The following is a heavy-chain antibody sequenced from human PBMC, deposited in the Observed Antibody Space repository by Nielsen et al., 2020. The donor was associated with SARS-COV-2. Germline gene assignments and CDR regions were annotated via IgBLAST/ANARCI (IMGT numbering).Heavy chain of an antibody. Sequence: GGSLRLSCIGSGFDFSRHSMAWVRQAPGKGLEWLALIVYHGGDTYYADSVKGRFTISRDNSKNTLYLQMNSLRAEGTAVYYCARDHKGYYDSSGYPDYWGQGTLVTVSS. V-gene: IGHV3-30*04. J-gene: IGHJ4*02. CDR1: GFDFSRHS. CDR3: ARDHKGYYDSSGYPDY. CDR2: IVYHGGDT. D-gene: IGHD3-22*01.